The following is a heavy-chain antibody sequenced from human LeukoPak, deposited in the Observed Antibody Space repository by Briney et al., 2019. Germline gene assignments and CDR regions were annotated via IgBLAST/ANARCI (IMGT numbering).Heavy chain of an antibody. CDR3: AREKLEGGSSGYSFQH. CDR2: IYHSGST. J-gene: IGHJ1*01. V-gene: IGHV4-4*02. Sequence: SETLSLTCAVSGGSISSSNWWSWVRQPPGKGLEWIGEIYHSGSTNYNASLKSRVTISVDKSKNQLSLKLNSVTAADTAVYYCAREKLEGGSSGYSFQHWGQGTLVTVSS. CDR1: GGSISSSNW. D-gene: IGHD3-22*01.